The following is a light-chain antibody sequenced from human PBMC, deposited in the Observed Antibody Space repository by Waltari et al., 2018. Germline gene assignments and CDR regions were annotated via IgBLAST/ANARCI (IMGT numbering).Light chain of an antibody. CDR3: YSYAGSANGV. CDR2: GVT. V-gene: IGLV2-23*02. J-gene: IGLJ3*02. Sequence: QSALTQPASVSGSPGQSITISCPGPSSDVGGYKRASCYQQHPDKAPKLVMYGVTKRPSGVSVRFSGSKSGNTASLTISGLQAEDEADYYCYSYAGSANGVFGGGTTLTVL. CDR1: SSDVGGYKR.